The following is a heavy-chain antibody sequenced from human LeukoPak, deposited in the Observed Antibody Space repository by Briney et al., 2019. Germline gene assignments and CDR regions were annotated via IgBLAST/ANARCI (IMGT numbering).Heavy chain of an antibody. J-gene: IGHJ5*02. CDR2: IVVGSGNT. Sequence: ASVKVSCKASGFTFTSSAMQWVRQARGQRLEWIGWIVVGSGNTNYAQKFQERVTITRDMSTSTAYMELSSLRSEDTAVYYCASTSCYSCQFDPWGQGTLVTVSS. V-gene: IGHV1-58*02. D-gene: IGHD2-2*01. CDR3: ASTSCYSCQFDP. CDR1: GFTFTSSA.